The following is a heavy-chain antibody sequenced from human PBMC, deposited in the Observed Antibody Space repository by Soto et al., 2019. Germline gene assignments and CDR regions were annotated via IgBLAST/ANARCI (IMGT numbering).Heavy chain of an antibody. Sequence: SETLSLTCTVSGGSISSSSYYWGWIRQPPGKGLEWIGSIYYSGSTYYNPSLKSRVTISVDTSKNQFSLKLSSVTAADTAVYYCERRDGTYYFDYWGQGTLVTLSS. CDR2: IYYSGST. CDR3: ERRDGTYYFDY. D-gene: IGHD1-1*01. V-gene: IGHV4-39*01. CDR1: GGSISSSSYY. J-gene: IGHJ4*02.